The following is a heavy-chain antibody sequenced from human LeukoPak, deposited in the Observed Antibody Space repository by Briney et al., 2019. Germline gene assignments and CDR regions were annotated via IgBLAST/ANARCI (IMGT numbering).Heavy chain of an antibody. CDR2: IYYSGST. CDR3: ARLTTVTTPNP. CDR1: GGSVSSGSYY. Sequence: SETLSLTCTVSGGSVSSGSYYWGWIRQPPGKGLEWIGSIYYSGSTSYNPSLESRVTISVDTSKNQFSLRLNSVTAADTAVYYCARLTTVTTPNPWGQGTLVTVSS. V-gene: IGHV4-39*07. D-gene: IGHD4-17*01. J-gene: IGHJ3*01.